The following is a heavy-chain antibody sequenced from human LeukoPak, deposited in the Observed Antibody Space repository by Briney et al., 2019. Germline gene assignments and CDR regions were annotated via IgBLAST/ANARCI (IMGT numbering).Heavy chain of an antibody. J-gene: IGHJ3*02. V-gene: IGHV4-59*01. CDR2: IYCSGST. Sequence: SETLSLTCTVSGGSISSYYWSWLRQPPGKGLKWIGYIYCSGSTNYNPSLKSRVTISVDTSKNQFSLKLRSVTAADTAVYYCARGLGPLAFDIWGQGTMVTVSS. CDR1: GGSISSYY. CDR3: ARGLGPLAFDI.